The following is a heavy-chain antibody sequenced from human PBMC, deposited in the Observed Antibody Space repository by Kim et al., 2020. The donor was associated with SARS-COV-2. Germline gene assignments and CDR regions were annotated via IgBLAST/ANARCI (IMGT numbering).Heavy chain of an antibody. D-gene: IGHD5-12*01. Sequence: GGSLRLSCAASGFTFSSYGMHWVRQAPGKGLEWVAVIWYDGSNKYYADSVKGRFTISRDNSKNTLYLQMNSLRAEDTAVYYCAKEVGRQSVEMATIKAEYYYYGMDVWGQGTTVTVSS. J-gene: IGHJ6*02. CDR1: GFTFSSYG. CDR3: AKEVGRQSVEMATIKAEYYYYGMDV. V-gene: IGHV3-33*06. CDR2: IWYDGSNK.